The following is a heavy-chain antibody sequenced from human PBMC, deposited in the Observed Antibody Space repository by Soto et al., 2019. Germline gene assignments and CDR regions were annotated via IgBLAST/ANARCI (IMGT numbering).Heavy chain of an antibody. V-gene: IGHV1-69*01. CDR1: GGTFSSYA. Sequence: QVQLVQSGAEVKKPGSSVKVSCKASGGTFSSYAVSWVRQAPGQGLEWMGGIIPIFGTATYAQKFQGRVTITADESTSTAYMELSSVRSEDTAVYYCARAEGEYYDRSGYYYGWFDPWGQGTLVAVSS. D-gene: IGHD3-22*01. CDR3: ARAEGEYYDRSGYYYGWFDP. J-gene: IGHJ5*02. CDR2: IIPIFGTA.